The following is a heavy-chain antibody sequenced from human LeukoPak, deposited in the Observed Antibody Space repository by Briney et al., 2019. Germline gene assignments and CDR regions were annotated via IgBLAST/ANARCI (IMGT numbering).Heavy chain of an antibody. CDR2: IYPGDSDT. V-gene: IGHV5-51*01. CDR1: GYIFNNYL. CDR3: ARRAYCGGDCTRAYYSYFAMDV. D-gene: IGHD2-21*02. J-gene: IGHJ6*02. Sequence: GESLKISCKGSGYIFNNYLIVWVRQLPGKGLEWMGNIYPGDSDTRYSPSFQGQGTISADKSITTAYLQWSSLKASDTAVYYCARRAYCGGDCTRAYYSYFAMDVWGQGTTVTVS.